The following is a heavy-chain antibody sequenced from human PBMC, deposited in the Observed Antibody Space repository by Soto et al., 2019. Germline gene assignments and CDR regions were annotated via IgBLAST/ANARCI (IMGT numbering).Heavy chain of an antibody. Sequence: QVQLVQSGAEVKKPGSSVKVSCKASGGTFSNTAFIWVRQAPGQGLEWMGGIMPIFGAPNYAQKFQGRLMISADDSARKDYMELNTLTSEDTAVYYCATPAEPLDTAMLKGLAHWGQGTLVTVSS. J-gene: IGHJ4*02. D-gene: IGHD5-18*01. CDR3: ATPAEPLDTAMLKGLAH. V-gene: IGHV1-69*01. CDR2: IMPIFGAP. CDR1: GGTFSNTA.